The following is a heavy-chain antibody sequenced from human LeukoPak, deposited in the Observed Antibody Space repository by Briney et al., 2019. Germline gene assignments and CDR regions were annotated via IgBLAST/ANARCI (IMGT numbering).Heavy chain of an antibody. CDR2: IIPIFGTA. Sequence: GSSVKVSCKASGGTFSSYAISWVRQAPGQGLEWMGGIIPIFGTANYAQKFQGRVTITTDESTSTAYMELSSLRSEDTAVHYGARGPVVTAADYFYYYYYMDVWGKGTTVTVSS. CDR1: GGTFSSYA. D-gene: IGHD2-2*01. V-gene: IGHV1-69*05. CDR3: ARGPVVTAADYFYYYYYMDV. J-gene: IGHJ6*03.